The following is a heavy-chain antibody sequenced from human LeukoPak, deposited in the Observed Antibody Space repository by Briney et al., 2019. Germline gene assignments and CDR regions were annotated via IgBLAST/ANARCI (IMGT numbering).Heavy chain of an antibody. D-gene: IGHD2-21*02. V-gene: IGHV3-23*01. J-gene: IGHJ4*02. CDR1: GFTFSSYA. Sequence: QPGGSLRLSCSASGFTFSSYAMSWVRQAPGKGLEGVSAICGSGASTSYADSVRGPFTISRDNSTNTVYLQMHSLRAAATAVYYCGKGSNSVVVTAHQPWGQGTLVTVSS. CDR3: GKGSNSVVVTAHQP. CDR2: ICGSGAST.